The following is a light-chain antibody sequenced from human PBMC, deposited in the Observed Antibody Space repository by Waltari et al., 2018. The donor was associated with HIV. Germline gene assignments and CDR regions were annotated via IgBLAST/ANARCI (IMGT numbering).Light chain of an antibody. CDR2: DAS. Sequence: EIVLTQSPASLSLSPGERATLSCRASEYIEHLLVWYQQKPAQAPRLVIYDASKRASDIPTRFTGSGFGTDFTLTIDSLEAEDFALYFCQQRRAFPPTFGGGSKVE. V-gene: IGKV3-11*01. CDR1: EYIEHL. CDR3: QQRRAFPPT. J-gene: IGKJ4*01.